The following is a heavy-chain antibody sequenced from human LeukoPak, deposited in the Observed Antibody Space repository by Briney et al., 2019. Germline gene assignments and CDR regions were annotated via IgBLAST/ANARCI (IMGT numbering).Heavy chain of an antibody. CDR1: GYSFTSHY. J-gene: IGHJ5*02. V-gene: IGHV1-46*01. Sequence: ASVKVSRKASGYSFTSHYMHWVRQAPGQGLEWMGLINPRGTSTIYAEKFQGRIIMTRDMSTTTDHMELSSLKSDDTAVYYCARDNSMHERGWWFDPWGQGTLVTVSS. CDR2: INPRGTST. CDR3: ARDNSMHERGWWFDP. D-gene: IGHD4-23*01.